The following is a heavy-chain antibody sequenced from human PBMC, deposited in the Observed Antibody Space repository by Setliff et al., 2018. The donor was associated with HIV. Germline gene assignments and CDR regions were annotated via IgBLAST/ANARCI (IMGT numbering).Heavy chain of an antibody. J-gene: IGHJ5*02. Sequence: SETLSLTCTVSGGSISSTYWSWIRQPPGKGLEWIGYIYYTGTTDYSPSFKSRVTISLDTSKTQFSLKLSSVTAADTAVYYCARHSYDRYFDWLLQGWFDPWGQGTLVTVSS. CDR1: GGSISSTY. D-gene: IGHD3-9*01. V-gene: IGHV4-59*08. CDR2: IYYTGTT. CDR3: ARHSYDRYFDWLLQGWFDP.